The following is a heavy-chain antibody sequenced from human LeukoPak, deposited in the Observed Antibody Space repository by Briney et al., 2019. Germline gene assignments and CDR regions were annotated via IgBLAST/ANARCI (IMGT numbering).Heavy chain of an antibody. CDR2: INHSEST. D-gene: IGHD6-13*01. CDR1: GGSFSGYH. CDR3: ARERQRGSSSWYSGWFDP. Sequence: SETLSLTCAAYGGSFSGYHWSWIRHPPGKGLEWIGEINHSESTNYNPSLKSRITISVDTSKNQFSLQLNSVTPEDTAVYYCARERQRGSSSWYSGWFDPWGQGTLVTVSS. J-gene: IGHJ5*02. V-gene: IGHV4-34*01.